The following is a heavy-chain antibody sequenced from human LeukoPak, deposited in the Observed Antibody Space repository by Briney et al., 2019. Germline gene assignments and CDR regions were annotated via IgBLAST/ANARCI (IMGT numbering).Heavy chain of an antibody. V-gene: IGHV1-24*01. CDR2: FDPEDGDT. Sequence: ASLRISCKISGHALIDLAMHWVRQAPGKGLEWMGGFDPEDGDTLYAQKFQGRVTMTEDTSTDTAYMELTSLTSDDTAVYYCASPTSGLSSDHWGQGTLVTVSS. CDR1: GHALIDLA. CDR3: ASPTSGLSSDH. D-gene: IGHD3-16*01. J-gene: IGHJ4*02.